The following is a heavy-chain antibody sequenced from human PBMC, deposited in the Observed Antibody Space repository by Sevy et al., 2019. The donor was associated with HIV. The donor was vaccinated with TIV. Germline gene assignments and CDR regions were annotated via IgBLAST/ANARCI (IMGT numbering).Heavy chain of an antibody. CDR3: ARAHSSGYYDFDY. CDR1: GFTFSSSA. J-gene: IGHJ4*02. CDR2: IGTEGDT. Sequence: GGYLRLSCAASGFTFSSSAMHWVRQISGKDLEWVSAIGTEGDTYYPGSVKGRFTISRENTKNSLYLQMNNLRAGDTAVYYCARAHSSGYYDFDYRGRGTLVTVSS. D-gene: IGHD3-22*01. V-gene: IGHV3-13*01.